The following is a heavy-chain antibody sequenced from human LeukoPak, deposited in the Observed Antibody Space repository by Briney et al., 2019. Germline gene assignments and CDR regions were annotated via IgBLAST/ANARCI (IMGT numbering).Heavy chain of an antibody. CDR1: GFTFSSYD. CDR2: IRGSGGYT. Sequence: GGSLRLSCAASGFTFSSYDMTWVRQAPGKGLEWVSGIRGSGGYTRYADSVKGRFTISRDNSKNTLYLQMNSLRAEDTALYYCAKFGCSSTSCPFDSWGQGTPVTVSS. CDR3: AKFGCSSTSCPFDS. D-gene: IGHD2-2*01. V-gene: IGHV3-23*01. J-gene: IGHJ4*02.